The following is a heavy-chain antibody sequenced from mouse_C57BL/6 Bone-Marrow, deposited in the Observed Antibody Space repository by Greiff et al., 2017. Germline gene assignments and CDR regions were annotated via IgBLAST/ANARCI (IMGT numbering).Heavy chain of an antibody. Sequence: EVMLVESGGGLVQPGESLKLSCESNEYEFPSHDMSWVRKTPEKRLELVASFNSDGGSTYYPDTMEGRFIISRDNTKQTLYLQRSSLRSEDTAMYYCARYYEGYYYLDYWGQGTSVTVSS. CDR2: FNSDGGST. D-gene: IGHD2-4*01. J-gene: IGHJ4*01. V-gene: IGHV5-2*03. CDR3: ARYYEGYYYLDY. CDR1: EYEFPSHD.